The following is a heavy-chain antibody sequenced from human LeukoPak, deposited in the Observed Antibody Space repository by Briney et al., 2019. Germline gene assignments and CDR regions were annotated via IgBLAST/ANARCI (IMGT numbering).Heavy chain of an antibody. CDR3: ARYFGGLDY. J-gene: IGHJ4*02. CDR2: INSDGSST. Sequence: PGGSLRLSCVASGFTFSSYWMHWVRQVPGKGLVWVSRINSDGSSTNYADSVKGRFTISRDNAKNTLYLQMNSLRAEDTALYYCARYFGGLDYWGQGTLVTVSS. V-gene: IGHV3-74*01. CDR1: GFTFSSYW. D-gene: IGHD4-23*01.